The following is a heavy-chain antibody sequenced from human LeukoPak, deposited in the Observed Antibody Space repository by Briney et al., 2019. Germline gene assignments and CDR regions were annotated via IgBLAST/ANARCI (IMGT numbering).Heavy chain of an antibody. J-gene: IGHJ4*02. V-gene: IGHV1-18*01. D-gene: IGHD3-22*01. CDR3: ARPKNPYDSSGYLGY. CDR2: ISAYNGNT. Sequence: ASVKVSCKASGYTFTSYGINWVRQAPGQGLEWMGWISAYNGNTNYAQKLQGRVTMTTDTSTSTAYMELRSLRSDDTAVYYCARPKNPYDSSGYLGYWGQGTLVTVSS. CDR1: GYTFTSYG.